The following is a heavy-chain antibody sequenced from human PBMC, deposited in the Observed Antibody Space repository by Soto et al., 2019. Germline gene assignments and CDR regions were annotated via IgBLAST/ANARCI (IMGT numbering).Heavy chain of an antibody. J-gene: IGHJ4*02. CDR3: ARKRPSITIFGVVIRGYYFDY. Sequence: SETLSLTCAVYGGSFSGYYWSWIRQPPGKGLEWIGEINHSGSTNYNPSLKSRVTISVDTSKNQFSRKLSSVTAADTAVYSCARKRPSITIFGVVIRGYYFDYWGQGTLVTVSS. V-gene: IGHV4-34*01. CDR2: INHSGST. CDR1: GGSFSGYY. D-gene: IGHD3-3*01.